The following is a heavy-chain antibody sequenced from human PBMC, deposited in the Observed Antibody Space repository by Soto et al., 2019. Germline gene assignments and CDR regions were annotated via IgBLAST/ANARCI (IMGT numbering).Heavy chain of an antibody. J-gene: IGHJ4*02. D-gene: IGHD6-19*01. CDR1: GGSFSGYY. V-gene: IGHV4-34*01. CDR2: INHRGST. CDR3: VRVTSWQWLEHFDY. Sequence: PSETLSLTCAVYGGSFSGYYWSWIRQPPGKGLEWIGEINHRGSTNYKPYLMSRVTISVDTSKSQFSLKLSSVTAADTAVYYCVRVTSWQWLEHFDYWGQGTLVTVSS.